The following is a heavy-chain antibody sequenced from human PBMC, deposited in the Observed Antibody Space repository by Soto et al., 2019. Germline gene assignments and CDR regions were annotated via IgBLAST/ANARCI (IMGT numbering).Heavy chain of an antibody. Sequence: GGSLRLSCAASGFIFSTYWMTWVRQAPGQGLEWVANIQQDGSEKNYVDSVKGRFTISRDNAKNSLYLQMNSLRVEDTAVYYCARVSGENDFWSGYSGNYYDMDVWGQGTTVTVSS. J-gene: IGHJ6*02. CDR1: GFIFSTYW. V-gene: IGHV3-7*01. CDR3: ARVSGENDFWSGYSGNYYDMDV. D-gene: IGHD3-3*01. CDR2: IQQDGSEK.